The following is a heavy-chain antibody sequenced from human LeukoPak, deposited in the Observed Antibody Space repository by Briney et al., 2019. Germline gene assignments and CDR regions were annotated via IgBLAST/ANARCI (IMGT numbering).Heavy chain of an antibody. V-gene: IGHV1-8*03. Sequence: GASVKVSCKASGYTFTGYYMHWVRQAPGQGLEWMGWMNPNSGNTGYAQKFQGRVTITRNTSISTAYMELSSLRSEDTAVYYCAREGYCSSTSCYTNDAFDIWGQGTMVTVSS. CDR3: AREGYCSSTSCYTNDAFDI. CDR2: MNPNSGNT. D-gene: IGHD2-2*02. CDR1: GYTFTGYY. J-gene: IGHJ3*02.